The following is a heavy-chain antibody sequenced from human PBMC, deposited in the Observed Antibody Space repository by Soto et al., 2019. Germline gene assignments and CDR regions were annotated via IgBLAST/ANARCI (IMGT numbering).Heavy chain of an antibody. CDR1: GGSVSSGSYY. J-gene: IGHJ2*01. D-gene: IGHD2-15*01. V-gene: IGHV4-61*03. CDR2: IYYSGST. CDR3: AVEFTVVVSSYFEL. Sequence: QVQLQESGPGLVKPSESLSLTCTVSGGSVSSGSYYWSWIRQPPGKGLEWIGYIYYSGSTNFNPSLMSPVTMAVETSKNHLSLKLSAVTAADMDVYKCAVEFTVVVSSYFELWGRGTRDTV.